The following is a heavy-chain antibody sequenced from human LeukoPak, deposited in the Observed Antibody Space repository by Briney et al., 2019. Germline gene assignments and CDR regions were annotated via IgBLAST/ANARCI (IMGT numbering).Heavy chain of an antibody. CDR1: VFSLSTSGVG. CDR2: IYWNDDK. CDR3: AHIEFLTTGGAFDY. Sequence: SGPTLVNPTQTLTLTCTFSVFSLSTSGVGVGWIRQPPGKALEWLALIYWNDDKRYSPSLKSRLTITKDTSKNQVVLTMTNMDPVDTATYYCAHIEFLTTGGAFDYWGQGTLVTVSS. J-gene: IGHJ4*02. V-gene: IGHV2-5*01. D-gene: IGHD1-14*01.